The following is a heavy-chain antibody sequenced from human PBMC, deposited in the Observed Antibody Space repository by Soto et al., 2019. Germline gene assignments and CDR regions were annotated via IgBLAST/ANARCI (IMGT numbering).Heavy chain of an antibody. CDR1: GYTFTSYA. Sequence: ASVKVSCKASGYTFTSYAMHWVRQAPGQRLEWMGWINAGNGNTKYSQKFQGRVTITRDTSASTAYMELSSLRSEDTAVYYCAREADIVVVVAATTRLYNWFEPWGQGTLVTVSS. D-gene: IGHD2-15*01. J-gene: IGHJ5*02. CDR2: INAGNGNT. V-gene: IGHV1-3*01. CDR3: AREADIVVVVAATTRLYNWFEP.